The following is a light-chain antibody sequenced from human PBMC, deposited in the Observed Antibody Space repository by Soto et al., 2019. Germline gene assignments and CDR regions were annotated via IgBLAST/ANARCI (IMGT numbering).Light chain of an antibody. Sequence: DSQTTQSPSTLSASVGDRVTITCRASQSISSWLAWYQQKPGKAPNLLIYDASNLESGVPSRFSGSGSGTEFTLTISSLQPDDFATYYCQQYNSYQWTLGQGTKVDIK. CDR2: DAS. J-gene: IGKJ1*01. CDR3: QQYNSYQWT. CDR1: QSISSW. V-gene: IGKV1-5*01.